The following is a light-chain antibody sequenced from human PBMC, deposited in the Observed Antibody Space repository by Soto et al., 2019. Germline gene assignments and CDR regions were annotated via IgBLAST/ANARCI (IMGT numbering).Light chain of an antibody. CDR2: EVN. J-gene: IGLJ2*01. CDR3: SSYTTIKTVT. V-gene: IGLV2-14*01. CDR1: NSDVGRFNY. Sequence: QSALTQPASVSGSPGQSITISCTGTNSDVGRFNYVSWYQQRPGKAPKLIIYEVNNRPSGVSNRFSGSKSGNTASLTISGFQADDDADYYCSSYTTIKTVTFGGGTQLTVL.